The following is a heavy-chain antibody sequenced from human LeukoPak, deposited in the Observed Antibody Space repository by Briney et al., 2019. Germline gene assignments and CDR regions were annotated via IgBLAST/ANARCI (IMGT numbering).Heavy chain of an antibody. CDR1: GGSISSSSYY. J-gene: IGHJ4*02. CDR3: ARDSAEGRPILGY. V-gene: IGHV4-39*07. CDR2: IYYSGST. Sequence: SETLSLTCTVSGGSISSSSYYGGWIRQPPVKGLEWIGSIYYSGSTYYNPSLKSRVTISVDTSKNQFSLRLTSVTAADTAVYYCARDSAEGRPILGYWGQGTLVTVSS. D-gene: IGHD2-21*01.